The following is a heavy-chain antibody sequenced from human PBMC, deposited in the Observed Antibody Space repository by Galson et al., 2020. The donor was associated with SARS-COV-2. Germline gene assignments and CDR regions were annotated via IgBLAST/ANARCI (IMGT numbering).Heavy chain of an antibody. CDR2: IDRSSNKI. V-gene: IGHV3-48*01. D-gene: IGHD2-15*01. Sequence: GGSLRLSCAASGFDFSRHSMNWVRQAPGKGLEWISYIDRSSNKIYYAAAVKGRFTISRDNAKNSLYLQANSLRLEDTAVYYCARGLGWDMPLHVAPTVCGVWGEAILVSVS. CDR1: GFDFSRHS. J-gene: IGHJ4*02. CDR3: ARGLGWDMPLHVAPTVCGV.